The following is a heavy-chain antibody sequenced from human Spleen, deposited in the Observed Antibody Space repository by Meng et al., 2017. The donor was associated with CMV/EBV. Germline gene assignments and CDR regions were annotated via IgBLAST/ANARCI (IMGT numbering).Heavy chain of an antibody. CDR3: VKSFSGQIIAAANRHDAFDI. Sequence: DDYTMHWVRQAPGKGLEWVSLITWAGDNTFYADSVKGRFTISRDNNRNSLYLQMNSLRNEDTALYYCVKSFSGQIIAAANRHDAFDIWGQGTMVTVS. V-gene: IGHV3-43*01. CDR1: DDYT. CDR2: ITWAGDNT. D-gene: IGHD6-6*01. J-gene: IGHJ3*02.